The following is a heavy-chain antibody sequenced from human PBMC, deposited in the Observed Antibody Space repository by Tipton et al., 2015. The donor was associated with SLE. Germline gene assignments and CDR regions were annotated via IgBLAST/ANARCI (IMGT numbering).Heavy chain of an antibody. Sequence: LRLSCTVSGGSISSGGYYWSWIRQHAGKGLEWIGYIYYSGSTYYNPSLKSRVTISVDTSKNQFSLKLSSVTAADTAVYYCAREGIAARPIFDYWGQGTLVTVSS. D-gene: IGHD6-6*01. V-gene: IGHV4-31*02. CDR1: GGSISSGGYY. CDR3: AREGIAARPIFDY. J-gene: IGHJ4*02. CDR2: IYYSGST.